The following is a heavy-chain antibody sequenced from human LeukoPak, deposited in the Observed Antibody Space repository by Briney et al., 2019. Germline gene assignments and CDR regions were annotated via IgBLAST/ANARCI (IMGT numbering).Heavy chain of an antibody. J-gene: IGHJ4*02. Sequence: SETLSLTCTVSGGSISSYSWSWIRQPPGKGLEWIGYIDYSGSTDLNASLKSRVTMSVDRSKNQFSLKVSSVTAADTAVYYCARDLRGAAAEFDYWGQGTLVTVSS. CDR2: IDYSGST. V-gene: IGHV4-59*01. D-gene: IGHD6-13*01. CDR3: ARDLRGAAAEFDY. CDR1: GGSISSYS.